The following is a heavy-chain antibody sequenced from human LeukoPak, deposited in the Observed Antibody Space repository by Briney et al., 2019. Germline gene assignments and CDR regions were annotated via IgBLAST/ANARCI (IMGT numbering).Heavy chain of an antibody. D-gene: IGHD2-15*01. V-gene: IGHV1-46*01. CDR1: GYTFTSYY. CDR2: INPSGGST. CDR3: AREYCSGGSCYSGFDY. Sequence: GASVKVSCKASGYTFTSYYMHWVRQAPGQGLEWMGIINPSGGSTSYAQKFQGRVTMTRDTSTSTVYMELSSLRSEDTAVYYCAREYCSGGSCYSGFDYWGQGTLVTVSS. J-gene: IGHJ4*02.